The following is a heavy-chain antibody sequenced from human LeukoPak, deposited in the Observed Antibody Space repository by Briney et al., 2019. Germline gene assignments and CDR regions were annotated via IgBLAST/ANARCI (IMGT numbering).Heavy chain of an antibody. V-gene: IGHV3-33*01. Sequence: PGGSLRLSCAASGFTFSSYGMHWVRQAPGKGLEWVAVIWYDGSNKYYAASVKGRFTISRDNSKNTLYLQMNSLRAEDTDVYYCARTPDSSGYYYFDYWGQGTLVTVSS. D-gene: IGHD3-22*01. CDR1: GFTFSSYG. J-gene: IGHJ4*02. CDR3: ARTPDSSGYYYFDY. CDR2: IWYDGSNK.